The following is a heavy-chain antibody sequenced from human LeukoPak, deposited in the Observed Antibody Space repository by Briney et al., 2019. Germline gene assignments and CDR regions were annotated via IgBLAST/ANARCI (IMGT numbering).Heavy chain of an antibody. CDR1: GGTFGDYS. D-gene: IGHD3-16*02. V-gene: IGHV3-49*04. CDR2: IRSRGYGGTA. J-gene: IGHJ4*02. Sequence: GGSLRLSCTASGGTFGDYSLSWVRQAPGKGLEWVRFIRSRGYGGTAEYAASVKGRFTISRDDSKSIAFLPVNSLRAEDIGVYSCTRGGATGYRTVSYIDYWGPGELVTVSS. CDR3: TRGGATGYRTVSYIDY.